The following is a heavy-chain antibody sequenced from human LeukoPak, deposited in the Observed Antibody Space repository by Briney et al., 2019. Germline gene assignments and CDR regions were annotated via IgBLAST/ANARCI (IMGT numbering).Heavy chain of an antibody. CDR3: ATVTTMIRGVVGDI. J-gene: IGHJ3*02. Sequence: GGSLRLSCAPSGFTFSNAWMSWVRQAPGKGLEWVGRVKSKADGGTTHSAAPGRFTISRDDSKNTLYLLMNSLKTEDTAVYYCATVTTMIRGVVGDIWGQGTMVTVSS. D-gene: IGHD3-10*01. CDR1: GFTFSNAW. V-gene: IGHV3-15*01. CDR2: VKSKADGGTT.